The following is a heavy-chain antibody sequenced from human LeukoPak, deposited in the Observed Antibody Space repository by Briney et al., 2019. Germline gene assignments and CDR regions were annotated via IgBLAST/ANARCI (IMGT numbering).Heavy chain of an antibody. CDR1: GFTFSSYE. V-gene: IGHV3-48*03. D-gene: IGHD3-22*01. CDR3: AKVYYYDSSGSIDY. CDR2: ISSSGSTI. J-gene: IGHJ4*02. Sequence: GGSLRLSCAASGFTFSSYEMNWVRQAPGKGLEWVSYISSSGSTIYYADSVKGRFTISRDNSKNTLYLQMNSLRAEGTAVYYCAKVYYYDSSGSIDYWGQGTLVTVSS.